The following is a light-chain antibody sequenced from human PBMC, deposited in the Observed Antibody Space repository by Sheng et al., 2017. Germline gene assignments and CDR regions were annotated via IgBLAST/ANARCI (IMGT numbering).Light chain of an antibody. Sequence: DIQMTQSPSSLSASVGDRVTITCRASQSIGNFLNWYHQKAGEAPKLLIYTASSLQSGVPSRFSGSASGTDFTLTISSLQPEDFATYYCQQSYTTPYTFGQGTKLEI. CDR2: TAS. CDR1: QSIGNF. J-gene: IGKJ2*01. V-gene: IGKV1-39*01. CDR3: QQSYTTPYT.